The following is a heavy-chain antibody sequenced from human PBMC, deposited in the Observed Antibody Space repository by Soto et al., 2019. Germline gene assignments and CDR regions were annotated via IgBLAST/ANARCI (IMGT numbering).Heavy chain of an antibody. CDR3: ARETEPVIAAAGTQGWFDP. Sequence: PGGSVRLTCAASVLTFSSDAMSWVRQAPGKGLEWVSAISGSGGSTYYADSVKGWVTMTRDTSISTAYTELSRLRSDNTAVYYCARETEPVIAAAGTQGWFDPWGQGTLVTVSS. CDR1: VLTFSSDA. CDR2: ISGSGGST. J-gene: IGHJ5*02. D-gene: IGHD6-13*01. V-gene: IGHV3-23*01.